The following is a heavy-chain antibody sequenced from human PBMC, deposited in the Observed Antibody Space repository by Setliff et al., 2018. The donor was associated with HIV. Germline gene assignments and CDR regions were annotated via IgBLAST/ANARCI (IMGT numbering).Heavy chain of an antibody. CDR2: ISGYTGIT. Sequence: GASVKVSCKISGYIFSHYGVTWVRQAPGQGLEYMGYISGYTGITHYAQSFQGRVTMTTDPSKYTAYMELRSLKYDDTAVYYCARDAGTGGPGRWVDPLGQGTMVTVSS. J-gene: IGHJ5*02. CDR1: GYIFSHYG. CDR3: ARDAGTGGPGRWVDP. V-gene: IGHV1-18*01. D-gene: IGHD1-1*01.